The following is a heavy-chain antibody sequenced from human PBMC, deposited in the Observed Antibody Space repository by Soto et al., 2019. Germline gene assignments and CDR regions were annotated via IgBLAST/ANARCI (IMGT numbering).Heavy chain of an antibody. CDR2: IQSQTDGGTT. V-gene: IGHV3-15*01. CDR3: STWVDYGDYEGGY. D-gene: IGHD4-17*01. CDR1: GFTFSNAW. Sequence: EVQLVESGGGLVKPGGSLRLSCAASGFTFSNAWMSCVRQAPGKGLEWVGGIQSQTDGGTTDYAAPMKGRLTISSEDTKNTLYMQMNSLKTDDTAVYYCSTWVDYGDYEGGYWGQGTLVTVSS. J-gene: IGHJ4*02.